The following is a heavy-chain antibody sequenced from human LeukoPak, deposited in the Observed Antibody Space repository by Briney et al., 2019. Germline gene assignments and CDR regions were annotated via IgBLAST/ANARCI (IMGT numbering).Heavy chain of an antibody. Sequence: GASVKVSCKASGYTFTGYYMHWVRQAPGQRLEWMGWINPNSGGTNYAQKFQGRVTMTRDTSISTAYMELSRLRSDDTAVYYCARDKVTMVRGVILWFDPWGQGTLVTVSS. D-gene: IGHD3-10*01. CDR3: ARDKVTMVRGVILWFDP. J-gene: IGHJ5*02. V-gene: IGHV1-2*02. CDR2: INPNSGGT. CDR1: GYTFTGYY.